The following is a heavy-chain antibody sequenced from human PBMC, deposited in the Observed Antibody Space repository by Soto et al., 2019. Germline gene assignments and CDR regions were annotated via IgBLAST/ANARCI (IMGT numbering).Heavy chain of an antibody. CDR1: GGSFSGYY. CDR3: ARHNSGFIDY. CDR2: INHSGST. J-gene: IGHJ4*02. V-gene: IGHV4-34*01. D-gene: IGHD6-19*01. Sequence: QVQLQQWGAGLLKPSETLSLTCAVYGGSFSGYYWSWIRQPPGKGLEWIGEINHSGSTNYNPSLKSRVTISVDTSKNQFSLKLSSVTDADTAVYYCARHNSGFIDYWGQGTLVTVSS.